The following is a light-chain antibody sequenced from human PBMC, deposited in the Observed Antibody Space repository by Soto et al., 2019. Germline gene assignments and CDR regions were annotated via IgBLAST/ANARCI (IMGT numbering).Light chain of an antibody. CDR2: AAS. CDR1: QDIGSS. J-gene: IGKJ1*01. V-gene: IGKV1-16*01. Sequence: DIQMTQSPSSLSVSVGDRVTITCRASQDIGSSLGWFQQKPGKAPKSLIYAASILQVGVPSRFSSSGSGTDFILTISSLQPEDFATYYCQQYNSYPRTFGQGTKVEIK. CDR3: QQYNSYPRT.